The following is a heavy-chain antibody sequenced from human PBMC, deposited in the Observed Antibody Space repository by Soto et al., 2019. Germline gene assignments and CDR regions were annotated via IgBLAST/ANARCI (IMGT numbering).Heavy chain of an antibody. J-gene: IGHJ3*02. V-gene: IGHV4-59*01. CDR2: FSDSGVT. D-gene: IGHD3-10*01. Sequence: QVQLQESGPRLVKSSETLSLVCPVSGDSTIRSFWGWIRQSPGKGLEYIGYFSDSGVTDYDPFLKRRVTNSVHTSKNQSALKLTSVTAADTAMYYCARGAGDFSGPDSFDICGQGTMVTVSS. CDR1: GDSTIRSF. CDR3: ARGAGDFSGPDSFDI.